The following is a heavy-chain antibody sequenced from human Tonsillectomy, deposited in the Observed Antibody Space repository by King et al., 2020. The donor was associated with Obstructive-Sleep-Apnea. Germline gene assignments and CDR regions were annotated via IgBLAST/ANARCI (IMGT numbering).Heavy chain of an antibody. Sequence: QLQESGPGLVTPSQTLSLTCTVSGGSISSGGFYWSWIRQLPGRELEWIGNIYNGETSYYNPSLKSRVTISADTSKDQFSLKLTSVTAADTAVYYCARDHDRERGIFDYWGQGTLVTVSS. J-gene: IGHJ4*02. CDR3: ARDHDRERGIFDY. V-gene: IGHV4-31*03. CDR2: IYNGETS. CDR1: GGSISSGGFY. D-gene: IGHD3-10*02.